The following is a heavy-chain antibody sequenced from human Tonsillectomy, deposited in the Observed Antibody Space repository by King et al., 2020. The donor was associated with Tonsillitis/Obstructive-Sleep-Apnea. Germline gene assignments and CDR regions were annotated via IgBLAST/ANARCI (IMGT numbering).Heavy chain of an antibody. CDR3: ARGPMTTVTTFYYYYYMDV. J-gene: IGHJ6*03. CDR2: INHSGST. D-gene: IGHD4-11*01. Sequence: VQLQQWGAGLLKPSETLSLTCAVYGGSFSGYYWSWIRQPPGKGLEWIGEINHSGSTNYNPSRKSRVTISVDTTKNQFSLRLSSVTAADTAVYYCARGPMTTVTTFYYYYYMDVWGKGTTVTVSS. V-gene: IGHV4-34*01. CDR1: GGSFSGYY.